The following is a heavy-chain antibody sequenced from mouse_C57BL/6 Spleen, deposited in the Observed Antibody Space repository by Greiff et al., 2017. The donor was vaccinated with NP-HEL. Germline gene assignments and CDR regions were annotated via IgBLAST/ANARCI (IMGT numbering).Heavy chain of an antibody. CDR3: ASPHGYSAWFAY. J-gene: IGHJ3*01. D-gene: IGHD2-3*01. V-gene: IGHV1-82*01. Sequence: QVHVKQSGPELVKPGASVKISCKASGYAFSSSWMNWVKQRPGKGLEWIGRIYPGDGDTNYNGKFKGKATLTADKSSSTAYMQLSSLTSEDSAVYFCASPHGYSAWFAYWGQGTLVTVSA. CDR1: GYAFSSSW. CDR2: IYPGDGDT.